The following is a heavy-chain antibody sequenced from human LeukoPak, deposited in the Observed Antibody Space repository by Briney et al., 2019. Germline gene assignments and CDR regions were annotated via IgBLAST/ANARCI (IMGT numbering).Heavy chain of an antibody. D-gene: IGHD3-3*01. V-gene: IGHV4-39*01. Sequence: SETLSLTCTVSGGSISSSSYYWGWIRQPPGKGLEWIGSSYYSGSTYYNPSIKSRVTISVDTSKNQFSLKLSSVTAADTAVYYCARHATYYDFWSGYRSCWFDPWGQGPLVTVSS. CDR1: GGSISSSSYY. CDR2: SYYSGST. CDR3: ARHATYYDFWSGYRSCWFDP. J-gene: IGHJ5*02.